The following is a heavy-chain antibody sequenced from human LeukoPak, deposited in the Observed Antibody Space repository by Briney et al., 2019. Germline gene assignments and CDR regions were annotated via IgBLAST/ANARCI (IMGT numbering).Heavy chain of an antibody. CDR1: GYSFTSYW. D-gene: IGHD3-10*01. V-gene: IGHV5-51*01. CDR2: IYPGDSDT. CDR3: ARHGITMVRGWDYYYYMDV. Sequence: NLGESLKISCKGSGYSFTSYWIGWVRQMPGKGLEWMGIIYPGDSDTRYSPSFQGQVTISADKSISTAYLQWSSLKASDTAMYYCARHGITMVRGWDYYYYMDVWGKGTTVTISS. J-gene: IGHJ6*03.